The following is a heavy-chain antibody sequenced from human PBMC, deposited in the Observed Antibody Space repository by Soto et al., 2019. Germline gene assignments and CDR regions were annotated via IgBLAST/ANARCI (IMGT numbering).Heavy chain of an antibody. CDR1: GGSFSGYY. V-gene: IGHV4-34*01. Sequence: SETLSLTCAVYGGSFSGYYWSWIRQPPGKGLEWIGEINHSGSTNYNPSLKSRVTISVDTSKNQFSLKLSSVTAADTAVYYCARGNYSRDDYGDYAEYFQHWGQGTLVTVSS. D-gene: IGHD4-17*01. J-gene: IGHJ1*01. CDR3: ARGNYSRDDYGDYAEYFQH. CDR2: INHSGST.